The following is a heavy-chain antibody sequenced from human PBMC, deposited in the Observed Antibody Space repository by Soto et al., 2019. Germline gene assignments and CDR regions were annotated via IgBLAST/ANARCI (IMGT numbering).Heavy chain of an antibody. CDR1: GFSLSTSGVG. J-gene: IGHJ5*01. CDR2: ISLDDDK. V-gene: IGHV2-5*02. CDR3: AHSINMVRGVIIRPGVNWFDP. Sequence: ITLKESGPTLVKPTQTLTLTCTFSGFSLSTSGVGVGWILQPPGKALEWLALISLDDDKRYSPSLKSRLTMTKCTSKNQLVLTMTNMDPGDTATYYSAHSINMVRGVIIRPGVNWFDPWGQGTLVTVSS. D-gene: IGHD3-10*01.